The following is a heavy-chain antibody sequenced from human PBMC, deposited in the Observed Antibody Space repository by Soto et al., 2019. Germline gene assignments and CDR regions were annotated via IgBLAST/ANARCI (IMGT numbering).Heavy chain of an antibody. Sequence: GGSLRPSCAASGFTFSSYSMNWVRQAPGKGLEWVSSISSSSSYIYYADSVKGRFTISRDNAKNSLYLQMNSLRAEDTAVYYCARDPLMVTAMHNYYYMDVWGKGTTVTVSS. CDR3: ARDPLMVTAMHNYYYMDV. CDR2: ISSSSSYI. J-gene: IGHJ6*03. V-gene: IGHV3-21*01. D-gene: IGHD2-21*02. CDR1: GFTFSSYS.